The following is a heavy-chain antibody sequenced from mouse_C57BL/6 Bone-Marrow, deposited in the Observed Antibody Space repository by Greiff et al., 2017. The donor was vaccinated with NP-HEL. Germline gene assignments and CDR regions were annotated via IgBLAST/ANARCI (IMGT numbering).Heavy chain of an antibody. Sequence: EVKLVESGGDLVKPGGSLKLSCAASGFTFSSYGMSWVRQTPDKRLEWVATISSGGSYTYYPDSVKGRFTISRDNAKNTLYLQMSSQKSEDTAMYYCARRGVVARDYFDYWGQGTTLTVSS. CDR2: ISSGGSYT. D-gene: IGHD1-1*01. CDR3: ARRGVVARDYFDY. V-gene: IGHV5-6*02. J-gene: IGHJ2*01. CDR1: GFTFSSYG.